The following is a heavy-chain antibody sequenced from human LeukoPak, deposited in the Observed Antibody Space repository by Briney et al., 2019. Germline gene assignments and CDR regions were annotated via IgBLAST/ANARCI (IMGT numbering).Heavy chain of an antibody. Sequence: ASVKVSCKASGGTFSRFSINWLRQAPGQGLEWMGWISGYNGNTNYAQKLQGRVTMTTDTSTSTAYMELRSLKSDDTAVYYCASLKNYYDSSGYLVTDAFDIWGQGTMVTVSS. D-gene: IGHD3-22*01. J-gene: IGHJ3*02. CDR2: ISGYNGNT. V-gene: IGHV1-18*01. CDR3: ASLKNYYDSSGYLVTDAFDI. CDR1: GGTFSRFS.